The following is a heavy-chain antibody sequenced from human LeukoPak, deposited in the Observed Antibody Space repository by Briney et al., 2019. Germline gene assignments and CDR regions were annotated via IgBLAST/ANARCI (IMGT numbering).Heavy chain of an antibody. J-gene: IGHJ5*02. Sequence: ASVKVSCKASGYTFTSYDINWVRQATGQGLAWMGWMNPNSGNTGYAQKFQGRVTMTRNTSISTAYMELSSLRSEDTAVYYCARGYVLLWFGELLGWFDPWGQGTLVTVSS. CDR3: ARGYVLLWFGELLGWFDP. V-gene: IGHV1-8*01. D-gene: IGHD3-10*01. CDR2: MNPNSGNT. CDR1: GYTFTSYD.